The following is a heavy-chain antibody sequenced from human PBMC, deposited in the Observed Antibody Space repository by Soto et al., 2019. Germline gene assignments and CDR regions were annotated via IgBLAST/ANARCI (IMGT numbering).Heavy chain of an antibody. D-gene: IGHD3-10*01. Sequence: GGSLRLSCAASGFTFSSYGMHWVRQAPGKGLEWVAVISYDGSNKYYADSVKGRFTISRDNSKNTLYLQMNSLRAEDTAVYYCAKGSGPFNYYGSGSYSDFDYWGQGTLVTVSS. CDR3: AKGSGPFNYYGSGSYSDFDY. CDR1: GFTFSSYG. V-gene: IGHV3-30*18. CDR2: ISYDGSNK. J-gene: IGHJ4*02.